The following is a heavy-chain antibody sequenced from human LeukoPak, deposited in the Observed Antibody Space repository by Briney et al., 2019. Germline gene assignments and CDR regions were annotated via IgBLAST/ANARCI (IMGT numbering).Heavy chain of an antibody. Sequence: GVSLRLSCAASEFAFSVYEMYWVRQAPGKGLEWVSYISSSGGTRYYADSVKGRFTISRDNAKNSLYLQMNSLRAEDTAVFYCTTLTVASSFDYWGQGALVTVSS. CDR3: TTLTVASSFDY. V-gene: IGHV3-48*03. CDR1: EFAFSVYE. J-gene: IGHJ4*02. D-gene: IGHD6-19*01. CDR2: ISSSGGTR.